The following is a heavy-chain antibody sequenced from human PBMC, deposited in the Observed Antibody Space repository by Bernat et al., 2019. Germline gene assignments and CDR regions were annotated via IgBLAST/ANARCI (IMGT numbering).Heavy chain of an antibody. CDR1: GFTFSSYW. CDR3: ARENVWSGYYIEAYFDY. CDR2: IKQDGSEK. Sequence: EVQLVESGGGLVQPGGSLRLSCAASGFTFSSYWMSWVRQAPGKGLEWVANIKQDGSEKYYVDSVKGRFTISRDNAKNSLYLQMNSLRAEDTAVYYCARENVWSGYYIEAYFDYWGQGTLVTVSS. D-gene: IGHD3-3*01. V-gene: IGHV3-7*01. J-gene: IGHJ4*02.